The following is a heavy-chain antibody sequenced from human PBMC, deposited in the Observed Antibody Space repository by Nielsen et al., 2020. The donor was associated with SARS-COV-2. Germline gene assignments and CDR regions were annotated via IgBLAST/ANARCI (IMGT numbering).Heavy chain of an antibody. Sequence: GESLKISCAASGFTFSTYAMSWARQAPGKRLEWVSAISGSGGSTYYADSVEGRFTISRDNSKNTLYLQMDSLKAEDTALYYCARDQGWKGNDYWGQGTLITVSS. CDR2: ISGSGGST. J-gene: IGHJ4*02. CDR1: GFTFSTYA. V-gene: IGHV3-23*01. D-gene: IGHD1-1*01. CDR3: ARDQGWKGNDY.